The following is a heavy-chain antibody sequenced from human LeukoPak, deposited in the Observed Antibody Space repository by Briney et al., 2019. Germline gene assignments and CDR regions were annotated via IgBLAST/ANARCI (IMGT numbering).Heavy chain of an antibody. V-gene: IGHV3-30-3*01. CDR3: VRDGLLWFGGST. CDR2: ISYDGSNK. CDR1: GFTFNSYA. Sequence: PGGSLGLSCAASGFTFNSYAMHWVRQAPGKGLEWVAVISYDGSNKYYADSVKGRFTISRDNANNTLYLQMHSLGAEDTAVYYCVRDGLLWFGGSTWGQGTMVTVSS. J-gene: IGHJ3*01. D-gene: IGHD3-10*01.